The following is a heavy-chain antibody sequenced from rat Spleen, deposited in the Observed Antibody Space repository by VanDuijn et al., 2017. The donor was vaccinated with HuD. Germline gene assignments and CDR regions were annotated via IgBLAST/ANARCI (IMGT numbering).Heavy chain of an antibody. Sequence: EVQLQESGPGLVKPSQSLSLTCSVTGYSITSSYRWNWIRKFPGNKMEWIGHISYRGSISYNPSLKSRISITRDTSKNQFFLQLNSLTTEDTATYFCARPANYGGGYYFDYWGQGVMVTVSS. CDR3: ARPANYGGGYYFDY. CDR2: ISYRGSI. J-gene: IGHJ2*01. CDR1: GYSITSSY. D-gene: IGHD1-11*01. V-gene: IGHV3-1*01.